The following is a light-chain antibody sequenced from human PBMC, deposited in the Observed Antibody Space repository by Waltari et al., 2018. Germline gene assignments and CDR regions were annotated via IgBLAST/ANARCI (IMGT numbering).Light chain of an antibody. CDR2: YDS. V-gene: IGLV3-21*01. J-gene: IGLJ2*01. Sequence: SYELTQAPSVSVAPGKTATITCGGKKVGSKSVHWFQQKTGQAPVLVIYYDSDRPSGIPERCSGSNTGNTATLTISRVEAGDEADYYCQVWDSGRDQVVFGGGTKLAVL. CDR1: KVGSKS. CDR3: QVWDSGRDQVV.